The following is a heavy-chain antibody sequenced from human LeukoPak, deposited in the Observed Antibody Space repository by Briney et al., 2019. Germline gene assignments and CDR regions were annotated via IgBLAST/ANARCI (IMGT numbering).Heavy chain of an antibody. CDR3: ARHGYYDFWNTDEGDAFDI. J-gene: IGHJ3*02. Sequence: PSETLSLTCTVSGGSISSYYWSWIRQPPGKGLEWIGYIYTSGSTNYNPSLRSRVTISVDTSKNQFSLKLSSVTAADTAVYYCARHGYYDFWNTDEGDAFDIWGQGTMVTVSS. CDR1: GGSISSYY. D-gene: IGHD3-3*01. V-gene: IGHV4-4*09. CDR2: IYTSGST.